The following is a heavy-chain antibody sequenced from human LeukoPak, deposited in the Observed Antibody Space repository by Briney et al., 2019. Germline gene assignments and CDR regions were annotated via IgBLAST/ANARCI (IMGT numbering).Heavy chain of an antibody. CDR2: ISSSSSYI. D-gene: IGHD6-13*01. J-gene: IGHJ4*02. Sequence: PGGSLRLSCAASGFTFSSYSMNWVRQAPGKGLEWVSSISSSSSYIYYADSVKGRFTISRDNSKNTLYLQMNSLRAEDTAVYYCATYSSSWYDVGYFDYWGQGTLVTVSS. V-gene: IGHV3-21*04. CDR3: ATYSSSWYDVGYFDY. CDR1: GFTFSSYS.